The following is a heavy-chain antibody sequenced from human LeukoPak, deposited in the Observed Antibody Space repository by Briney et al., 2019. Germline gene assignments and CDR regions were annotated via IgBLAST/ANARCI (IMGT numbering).Heavy chain of an antibody. CDR3: ATVPAAMPTFYYGMDV. CDR1: GGSFSGYY. Sequence: PSETLSLTCAVYGGSFSGYYWSWIRQPPGKGLEWIGEINHSGSTNYNPSLKSRVTISVDTSKNQFSLKLSSVTAADTAVYYCATVPAAMPTFYYGMDVWGQGTTVTVSS. D-gene: IGHD2-2*01. J-gene: IGHJ6*02. V-gene: IGHV4-34*01. CDR2: INHSGST.